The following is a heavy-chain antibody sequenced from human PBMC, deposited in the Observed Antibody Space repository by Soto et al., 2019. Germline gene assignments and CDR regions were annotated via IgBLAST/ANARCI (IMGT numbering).Heavy chain of an antibody. CDR2: ISSSSSYI. D-gene: IGHD3-10*01. CDR3: ARDGVRLMAAEQFDP. Sequence: GGSLRLSCAASGFTFSSYSMNWVRQAPGKGLEWVSSISSSSSYIYYADSVKGRFTISRDNAKNSLYLQMNSLRAEDTAVYYCARDGVRLMAAEQFDPWGQGTLVTVSS. J-gene: IGHJ5*02. V-gene: IGHV3-21*01. CDR1: GFTFSSYS.